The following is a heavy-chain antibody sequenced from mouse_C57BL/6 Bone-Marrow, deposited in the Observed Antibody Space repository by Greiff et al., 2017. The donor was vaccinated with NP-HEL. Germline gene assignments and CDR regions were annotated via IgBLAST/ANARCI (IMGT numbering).Heavy chain of an antibody. D-gene: IGHD1-1*01. Sequence: EVQGVESGEGLVKPGGSLKLSCAASGFTFSSYAMSWVRQTPEKRLEWVAYISSGGDYIYYADTVKGRFTISRDNARNTLYLQMSSLKSEDTAMYYCTRDPLIYYGSSYWYFDVWGTGTTVTVSS. CDR3: TRDPLIYYGSSYWYFDV. CDR2: ISSGGDYI. V-gene: IGHV5-9-1*02. J-gene: IGHJ1*03. CDR1: GFTFSSYA.